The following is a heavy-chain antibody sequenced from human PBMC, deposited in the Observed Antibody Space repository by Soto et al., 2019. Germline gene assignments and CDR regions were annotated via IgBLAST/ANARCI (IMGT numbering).Heavy chain of an antibody. J-gene: IGHJ6*03. V-gene: IGHV1-46*01. CDR1: GYTFTSYY. D-gene: IGHD4-17*01. CDR3: VYGDSDYYYYMDV. CDR2: INPSGGST. Sequence: ASVKVSCKASGYTFTSYYMHWVRQAPGQGLEWMGIINPSGGSTSYAQKFQGRVTMTRDTSTSTVYMELSSLRSEDTAVYYCVYGDSDYYYYMDVWGKGTTVTVS.